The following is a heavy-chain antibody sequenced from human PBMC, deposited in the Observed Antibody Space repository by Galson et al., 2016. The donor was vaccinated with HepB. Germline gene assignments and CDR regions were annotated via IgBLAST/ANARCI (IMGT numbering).Heavy chain of an antibody. D-gene: IGHD5-18*01. CDR1: GFIFSSYA. Sequence: SLRLSCAASGFIFSSYAMSWVRQAPGKGLEWVSGISGSGGTTFYADSVKGRFTISRDNSKNTLFLQMDSLGAEDSTIYFCAKVETTAFLPFDFWGQGTLVTVSS. J-gene: IGHJ4*02. CDR2: ISGSGGTT. V-gene: IGHV3-23*01. CDR3: AKVETTAFLPFDF.